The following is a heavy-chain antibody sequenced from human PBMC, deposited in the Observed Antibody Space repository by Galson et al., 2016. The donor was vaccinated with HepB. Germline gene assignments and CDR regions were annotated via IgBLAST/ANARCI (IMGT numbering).Heavy chain of an antibody. CDR1: GGSISSGNYY. Sequence: TLSLTCTVSGGSISSGNYYWSWIRQPAGKGLEWIGRIYPSGSTNYNPSLKSRVTISVDTSKNQFSLKLTSVTAADTAVYYCARDGYYDFWSGYYTRAFDIWGQGTMVTVSS. D-gene: IGHD3-3*01. J-gene: IGHJ3*02. CDR2: IYPSGST. V-gene: IGHV4-61*02. CDR3: ARDGYYDFWSGYYTRAFDI.